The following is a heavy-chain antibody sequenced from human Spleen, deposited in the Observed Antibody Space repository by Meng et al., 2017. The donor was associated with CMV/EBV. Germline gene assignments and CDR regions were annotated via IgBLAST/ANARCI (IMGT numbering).Heavy chain of an antibody. CDR1: GGSFSGYY. D-gene: IGHD3-10*01. J-gene: IGHJ4*02. V-gene: IGHV4-34*01. Sequence: LTCAVYGGSFSGYYWSWIRQPPGKGLEWIGEINHSGSTDYNPSLKSRVTISVDTSKNQFSLKLSSVTAADTAVYYCARGGRFGGIDYWGQGTLVTVSS. CDR3: ARGGRFGGIDY. CDR2: INHSGST.